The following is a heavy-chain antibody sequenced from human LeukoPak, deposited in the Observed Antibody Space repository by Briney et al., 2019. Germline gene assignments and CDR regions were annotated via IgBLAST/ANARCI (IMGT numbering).Heavy chain of an antibody. Sequence: SQTLSLTCAISGDSVSSNSAAWNWIRQSPSRGLEWLGRTYYRSKWYNDYAVSVKSRITINPDTSKNQFSLQLNSVTPEDTAVYYCARLKGVMAGSFYYYYYYMDVWGKGTTVTISS. CDR2: TYYRSKWYN. J-gene: IGHJ6*03. D-gene: IGHD6-19*01. CDR1: GDSVSSNSAA. CDR3: ARLKGVMAGSFYYYYYYMDV. V-gene: IGHV6-1*01.